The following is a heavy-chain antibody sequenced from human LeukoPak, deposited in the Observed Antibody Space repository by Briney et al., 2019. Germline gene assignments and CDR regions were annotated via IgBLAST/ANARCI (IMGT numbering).Heavy chain of an antibody. V-gene: IGHV3-21*01. CDR2: INSDSNYI. D-gene: IGHD3-10*01. J-gene: IGHJ3*02. CDR3: AVAYYYGSGDAFDI. Sequence: GGSLRLSCAASGFTFRSYSMNWVRQATGKGLEWVSSINSDSNYIYYADSVQGRFTISRDNAKNSLYLQMNSLRAEDTAVYYCAVAYYYGSGDAFDIWGQGTKVTVSS. CDR1: GFTFRSYS.